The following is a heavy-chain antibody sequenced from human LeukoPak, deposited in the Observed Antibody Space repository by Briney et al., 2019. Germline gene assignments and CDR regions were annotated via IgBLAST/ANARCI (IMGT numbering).Heavy chain of an antibody. CDR3: AAFGVRYCSGGSCYLDAFDI. J-gene: IGHJ3*02. V-gene: IGHV1-58*01. Sequence: SVKVSCKASGFTFTSSAVQWVRQARGQRLEWIGWIVVGSGNTNYAQKFQERVTITRDMSTSTAYMELSILRSEDTAVYYCAAFGVRYCSGGSCYLDAFDIWGQGTMVTVSS. CDR2: IVVGSGNT. D-gene: IGHD2-15*01. CDR1: GFTFTSSA.